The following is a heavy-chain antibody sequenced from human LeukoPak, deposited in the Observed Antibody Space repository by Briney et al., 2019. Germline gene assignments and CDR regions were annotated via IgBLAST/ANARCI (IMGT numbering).Heavy chain of an antibody. CDR2: ISAYNGNT. CDR1: GYTFTSYG. D-gene: IGHD1-14*01. J-gene: IGHJ3*02. CDR3: ARKRRDLDAFDI. Sequence: ASVKVSCKASGYTFTSYGISWVRQAPGQGLEWMGWISAYNGNTNYAQKLQGRVTMTTDTSTSTAYMELRSLRSDDMAVYYCARKRRDLDAFDIWGQGTMVTVSS. V-gene: IGHV1-18*03.